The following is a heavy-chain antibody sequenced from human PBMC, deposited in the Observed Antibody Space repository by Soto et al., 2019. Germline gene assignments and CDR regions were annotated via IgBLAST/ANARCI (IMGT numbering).Heavy chain of an antibody. CDR2: ISFDGTNK. CDR3: AKDTLYPVVSYFYYGLDV. CDR1: GFVFADYG. Sequence: QSGGSLRPSCAASGFVFADYGVHWVRQAPGKGLEWVAVISFDGTNKFYADSVKGRFTISRDNSNNTLYLQMSSLRTEDTAVYYCAKDTLYPVVSYFYYGLDVWGQGTTVTVSS. D-gene: IGHD2-8*01. V-gene: IGHV3-30*18. J-gene: IGHJ6*02.